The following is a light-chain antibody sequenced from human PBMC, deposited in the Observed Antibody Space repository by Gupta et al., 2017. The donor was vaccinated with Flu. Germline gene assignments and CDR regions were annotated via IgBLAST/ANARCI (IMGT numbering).Light chain of an antibody. CDR3: QKYNYALIFT. Sequence: DIKMTQSPSSLSASVGDSVTITCRASQGINKYLDWYQQKPGKVPKLLIYAASTLQSGVPSRFSGSGSGRDFTLTISSLQPEDVATYYCQKYNYALIFTFGPGTKVDIK. CDR2: AAS. J-gene: IGKJ3*01. CDR1: QGINKY. V-gene: IGKV1-27*01.